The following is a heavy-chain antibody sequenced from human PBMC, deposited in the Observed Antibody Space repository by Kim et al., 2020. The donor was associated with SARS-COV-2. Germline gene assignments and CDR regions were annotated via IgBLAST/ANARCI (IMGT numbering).Heavy chain of an antibody. CDR3: ARDLAGSGSYSNNWFDP. D-gene: IGHD3-10*01. V-gene: IGHV4-59*13. J-gene: IGHJ5*02. CDR2: IYYSGST. Sequence: SETLSLTCTVSGGSISSYYWSWIRQPPGKGLEWIGYIYYSGSTNYNPSLKSRVTISVDTSKNQFSLKLSSVTAADTAVYYCARDLAGSGSYSNNWFDPWGQGTLVTVSS. CDR1: GGSISSYY.